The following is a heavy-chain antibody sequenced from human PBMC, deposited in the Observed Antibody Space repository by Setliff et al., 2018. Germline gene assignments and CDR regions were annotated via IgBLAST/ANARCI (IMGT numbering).Heavy chain of an antibody. J-gene: IGHJ3*02. CDR2: ISSSSSYI. Sequence: GGSLRLSCAASGFTFSSYSMNWVRQAPGKGLEWVSSISSSSSYIYYADSVKGRFTISRDNAKNSLYLQMNSLRAEDTAVYYCARDPRQYYYDSSGRDAFDIWGQGTMVTVSS. CDR1: GFTFSSYS. CDR3: ARDPRQYYYDSSGRDAFDI. V-gene: IGHV3-21*01. D-gene: IGHD3-22*01.